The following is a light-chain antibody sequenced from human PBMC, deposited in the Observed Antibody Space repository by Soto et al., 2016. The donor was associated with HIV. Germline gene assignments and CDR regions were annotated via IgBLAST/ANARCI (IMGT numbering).Light chain of an antibody. CDR1: NIRFKS. J-gene: IGLJ2*01. Sequence: SYELSQPPSVSVAPGKTARITCGGYNIRFKSVHWYQKGSGQAPVLVVYDNTDRPSGIPERLSGSNSGNTATLTISRVEVGDEADYYCQVWDSSADHVVFGGGTKLTVL. CDR3: QVWDSSADHVV. V-gene: IGLV3-21*03. CDR2: DNT.